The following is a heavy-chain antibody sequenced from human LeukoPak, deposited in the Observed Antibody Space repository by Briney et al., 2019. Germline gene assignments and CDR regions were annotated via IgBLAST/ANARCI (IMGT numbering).Heavy chain of an antibody. Sequence: GGSLRLSCAASGFTFSSYGMHWVRQAPGKGLEWVAFIPYDGSNKFYADSVKGRFTISRDNSKNTLYLQMNSLRAEDTAVYYCAKGVGGSANYYYMDVWGKGTTVTVSS. CDR3: AKGVGGSANYYYMDV. V-gene: IGHV3-30*02. CDR2: IPYDGSNK. J-gene: IGHJ6*03. CDR1: GFTFSSYG. D-gene: IGHD3-10*01.